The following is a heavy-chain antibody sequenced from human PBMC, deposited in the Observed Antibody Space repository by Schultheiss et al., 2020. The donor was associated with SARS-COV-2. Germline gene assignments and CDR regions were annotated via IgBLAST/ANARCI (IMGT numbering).Heavy chain of an antibody. CDR2: IYYSGST. CDR1: GGSISSGGYY. CDR3: ARLSLAYFDY. J-gene: IGHJ4*02. V-gene: IGHV4-31*01. Sequence: SQTLSLTCTVSGGSISSGGYYWSWIRQHPGKGLEWIGYIYYSGSTYYNPSLKSLVTISVDTSKNQFSLKLSSVTAADTAVYYCARLSLAYFDYWGQGTLVTVSS. D-gene: IGHD3-16*02.